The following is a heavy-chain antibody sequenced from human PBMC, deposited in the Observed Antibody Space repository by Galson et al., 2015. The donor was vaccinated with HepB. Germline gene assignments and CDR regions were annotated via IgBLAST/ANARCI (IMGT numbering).Heavy chain of an antibody. D-gene: IGHD2-2*01. CDR1: GYPFSNYG. Sequence: SVKVSCKASGYPFSNYGITWVRQAPGLGLERMGWISAYNGNTNYAQKLQGRVTMTTDTSTSTAYMELRSLRSDDTAVYYCARALGYCSSTSCYVSGWGYWGQGTLVTVSS. J-gene: IGHJ4*02. CDR2: ISAYNGNT. V-gene: IGHV1-18*04. CDR3: ARALGYCSSTSCYVSGWGY.